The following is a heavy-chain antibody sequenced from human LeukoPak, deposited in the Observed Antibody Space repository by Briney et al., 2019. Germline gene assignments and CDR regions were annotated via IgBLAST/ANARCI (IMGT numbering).Heavy chain of an antibody. CDR1: GYTFTSYS. V-gene: IGHV1-18*01. CDR2: ISAYNGNT. D-gene: IGHD3-22*01. CDR3: ARSGDYYDSSGYRY. J-gene: IGHJ4*02. Sequence: ASVKVSCKASGYTFTSYSISWVRQAPGQGLEWMGWISAYNGNTNYAQKLQGRVTMTTDTSTSTAYMELRSLRSDDTAVYYCARSGDYYDSSGYRYWGQGTLVTVSS.